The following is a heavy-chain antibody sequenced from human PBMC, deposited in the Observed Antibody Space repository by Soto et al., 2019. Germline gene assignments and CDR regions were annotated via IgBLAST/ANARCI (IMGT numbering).Heavy chain of an antibody. Sequence: QVQLVESGGGVVQPGRSLRLSCAASGFTFSSYGMHWVRQAPGKGLEWVAVIWYDGSNKYYADSVKGRFTISRDNSKNTLYLQMNSLRAEDTAVYYCAREVIVDTWEGDAFDIWGQGTMVTVSS. V-gene: IGHV3-33*01. CDR3: AREVIVDTWEGDAFDI. CDR1: GFTFSSYG. J-gene: IGHJ3*02. CDR2: IWYDGSNK. D-gene: IGHD3-22*01.